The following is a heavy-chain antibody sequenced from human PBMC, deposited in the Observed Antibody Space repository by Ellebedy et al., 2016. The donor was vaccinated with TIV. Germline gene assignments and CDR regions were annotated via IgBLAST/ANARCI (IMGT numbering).Heavy chain of an antibody. Sequence: GESLKISCAASGFTFSSNWMHWVRQAPGKGLVWVSRINSDGSSTSYADSVKGRFTISRDNAKNTLYLQMNSLRGEDTAVYYCARGGGCGSGDCWAFDYWGQGTLVTVSS. V-gene: IGHV3-74*01. CDR3: ARGGGCGSGDCWAFDY. CDR1: GFTFSSNW. J-gene: IGHJ4*02. D-gene: IGHD2-21*02. CDR2: INSDGSST.